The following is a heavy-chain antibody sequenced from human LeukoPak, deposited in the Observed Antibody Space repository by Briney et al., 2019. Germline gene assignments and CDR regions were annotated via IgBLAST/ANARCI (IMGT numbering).Heavy chain of an antibody. CDR3: ARRLDSWSFDY. J-gene: IGHJ4*02. CDR2: MYHSGST. Sequence: SETLSLTCAVSGYSISIGYYWGWIRQPPGKGLEWIGSMYHSGSTYYNPSLKSRVTISVDTSKNQFSLKLSSVTAPDTAVYYCARRLDSWSFDYWGQGTLVTVSS. V-gene: IGHV4-38-2*01. CDR1: GYSISIGYY. D-gene: IGHD3-9*01.